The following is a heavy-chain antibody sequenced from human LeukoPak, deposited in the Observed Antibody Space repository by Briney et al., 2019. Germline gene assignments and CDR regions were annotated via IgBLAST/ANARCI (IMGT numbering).Heavy chain of an antibody. CDR1: GFTFSDYY. CDR3: ARPGRHYDILTGYYANWYFDL. J-gene: IGHJ2*01. CDR2: ISSSGSTI. Sequence: PGGSLRLSCAASGFTFSDYYMSWIRQAPGKGLEWVSYISSSGSTIYYADSVKGRFTISRDNAKNSLYLQMNSLRAEDTAVYYCARPGRHYDILTGYYANWYFDLWGRGTLVTVSS. D-gene: IGHD3-9*01. V-gene: IGHV3-11*01.